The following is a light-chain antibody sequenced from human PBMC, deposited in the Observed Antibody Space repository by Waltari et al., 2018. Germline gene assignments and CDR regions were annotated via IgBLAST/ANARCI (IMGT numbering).Light chain of an antibody. CDR2: NDG. CDR3: QVWDSRSDHRYV. J-gene: IGLJ1*01. V-gene: IGLV3-21*01. Sequence: SYDLTQPPSVSVSPGQTATITCGGDNLGSKNVHWYQQKPARAPFLVIYNDGDRPSGIPERFSGSNSGKTATLTISGVEAGDEADYYCQVWDSRSDHRYVFGAGTRLTVL. CDR1: NLGSKN.